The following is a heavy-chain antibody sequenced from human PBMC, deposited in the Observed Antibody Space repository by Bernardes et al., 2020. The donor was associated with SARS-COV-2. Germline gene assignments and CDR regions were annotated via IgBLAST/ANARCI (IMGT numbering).Heavy chain of an antibody. CDR2: IYWDDDK. Sequence: SNPTPVKPTQTLTLTCTFSGFSLSTSGVGVGWIRQPPGKALEWLALIYWDDDKRYSPSLKSRLTITKDTSKNQVVLTMTNMDPVDTATYYCAHHSIAALFDYWGQGTLVTVSS. D-gene: IGHD6-6*01. V-gene: IGHV2-5*02. CDR3: AHHSIAALFDY. CDR1: GFSLSTSGVG. J-gene: IGHJ4*02.